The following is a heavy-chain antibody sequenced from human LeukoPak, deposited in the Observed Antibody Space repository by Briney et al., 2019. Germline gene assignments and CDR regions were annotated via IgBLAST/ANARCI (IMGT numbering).Heavy chain of an antibody. J-gene: IGHJ6*02. V-gene: IGHV3-43*02. Sequence: GGSLRLSCAASGFSFGDYVMHWVRQGPGKGLEWVSLISGDGDSTYYTDSVKGRFTISRDNAKNSLYLQMNSLRAEDTAVYYCARVISDSSGYYWVYYYYGMDVWGQGTTVTVSS. CDR1: GFSFGDYV. CDR2: ISGDGDST. CDR3: ARVISDSSGYYWVYYYYGMDV. D-gene: IGHD3-22*01.